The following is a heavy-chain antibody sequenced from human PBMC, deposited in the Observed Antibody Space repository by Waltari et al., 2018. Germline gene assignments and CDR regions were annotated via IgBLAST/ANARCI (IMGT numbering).Heavy chain of an antibody. CDR2: IKKDGTGE. V-gene: IGHV3-7*03. D-gene: IGHD6-19*01. CDR1: GFPFGDDW. CDR3: ARWQWARNEF. J-gene: IGHJ4*02. Sequence: VQLIESGGGWAQPGGSLRLSCAASGFPFGDDWMTWVRQAPSKGLEWVATIKKDGTGEAYVDSVKGRFIISRDNAKKLLFLQMNSLRAEDTAMYYCARWQWARNEFWGQGTVVTVSS.